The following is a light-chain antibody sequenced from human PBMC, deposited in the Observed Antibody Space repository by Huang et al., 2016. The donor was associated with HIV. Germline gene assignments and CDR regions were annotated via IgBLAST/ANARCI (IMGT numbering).Light chain of an antibody. CDR1: QSVSSY. J-gene: IGKJ1*01. CDR3: QQYNDWPL. Sequence: EIVMTQSPATLSVSPGERVTLTCRASQSVSSYLAWYQQKPGQAPRLLSYGASTRATGIPARFSGSGSGTEFTLTISSLQSEDFAVYYCQQYNDWPLFGQGTKVEIK. CDR2: GAS. V-gene: IGKV3-15*01.